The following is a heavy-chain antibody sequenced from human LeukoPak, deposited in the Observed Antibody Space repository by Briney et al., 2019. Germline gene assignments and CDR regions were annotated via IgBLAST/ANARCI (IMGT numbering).Heavy chain of an antibody. V-gene: IGHV3-30-3*01. CDR1: GFTFSSYA. Sequence: GRSLRLSCAASGFTFSSYAMHWVRQAPGKGLEWVAVISYDGSNKCYADSVKGRFTISRDNSKNTLYLQMNSLRAEGTAVYYCARSETPMADPFDYWGQGTLVTVSS. J-gene: IGHJ4*02. CDR2: ISYDGSNK. CDR3: ARSETPMADPFDY. D-gene: IGHD3-10*01.